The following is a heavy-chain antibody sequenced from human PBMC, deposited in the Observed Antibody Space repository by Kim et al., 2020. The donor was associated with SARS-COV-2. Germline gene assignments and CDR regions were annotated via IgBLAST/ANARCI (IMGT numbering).Heavy chain of an antibody. CDR2: FDPEDGET. CDR1: GYTLTELS. D-gene: IGHD3-9*01. CDR3: ATASNYDILTGYSQPPDY. Sequence: ASVKVSCKVSGYTLTELSMHWVRQAPGKGLEWMGGFDPEDGETIYAQKFQGRVTMTEETSTDTAYMELSSLRSEDTAVYYCATASNYDILTGYSQPPDYW. J-gene: IGHJ4*01. V-gene: IGHV1-24*01.